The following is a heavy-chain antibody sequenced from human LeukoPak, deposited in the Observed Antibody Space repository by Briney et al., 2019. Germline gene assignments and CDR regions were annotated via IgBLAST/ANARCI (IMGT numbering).Heavy chain of an antibody. V-gene: IGHV3-7*04. CDR1: GFTISSHW. CDR2: IKQDGSEN. J-gene: IGHJ4*02. Sequence: GGSLRLSCAASGFTISSHWMNWVRQAPGKGLEWVANIKQDGSENNYVDSVKGRFTISRDNARNSLYLQMNTLRAEDTAVYYCARGSAIVRGSFGDWGQGTLVTVSS. CDR3: ARGSAIVRGSFGD. D-gene: IGHD3-10*01.